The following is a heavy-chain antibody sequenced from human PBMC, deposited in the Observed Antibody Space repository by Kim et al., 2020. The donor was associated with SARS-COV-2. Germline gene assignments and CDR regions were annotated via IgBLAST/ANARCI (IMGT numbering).Heavy chain of an antibody. Sequence: DSVKGRFTISRDNAKNSLYLQMNSLRDEDTAVYYCARAPLYIVAMYYFDYWGQGTLVTVSS. D-gene: IGHD2-15*01. J-gene: IGHJ4*02. V-gene: IGHV3-48*02. CDR3: ARAPLYIVAMYYFDY.